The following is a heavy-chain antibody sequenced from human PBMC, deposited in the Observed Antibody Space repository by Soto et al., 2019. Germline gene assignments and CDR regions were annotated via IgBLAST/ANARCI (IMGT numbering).Heavy chain of an antibody. CDR2: IYSGGST. D-gene: IGHD6-13*01. Sequence: QPGGSLRLSCAASGFTFSDYSMHWVRQAPGKGLEWVSVIYSGGSTYYADSVKGRFTISRDNSKNTLYLQMNSLRAEDTAVYYCARVDRYSSSWYFDPWGQGTLVTVSS. CDR1: GFTFSDYS. V-gene: IGHV3-53*01. J-gene: IGHJ5*02. CDR3: ARVDRYSSSWYFDP.